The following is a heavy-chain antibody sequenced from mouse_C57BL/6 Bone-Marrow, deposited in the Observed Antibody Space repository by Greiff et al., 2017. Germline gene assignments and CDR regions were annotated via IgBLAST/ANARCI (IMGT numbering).Heavy chain of an antibody. CDR3: AVSTYRDYFDY. CDR1: GYTFTSYW. CDR2: IDPSDSYT. V-gene: IGHV1-69*01. J-gene: IGHJ2*01. Sequence: QVQLQQPGAELVMPGASVKLSCKASGYTFTSYWMHWVKQRPGQGLEWIGEIDPSDSYTNYNQKFKGKSTLTVDKSSSTAYMQLSSLTSEDSAVYYWAVSTYRDYFDYWGQGTTLTVSS. D-gene: IGHD2-14*01.